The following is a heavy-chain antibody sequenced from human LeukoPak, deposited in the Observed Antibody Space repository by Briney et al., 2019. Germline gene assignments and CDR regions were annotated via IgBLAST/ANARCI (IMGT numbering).Heavy chain of an antibody. Sequence: ASVKVSCMASVYTFTDYYMHWVRQAPGHGLEWMGGINANSGGTNYAQKFQGRVTMTRITSISTAHMELSRLRSDDTTGYYFSRDPSRRAITSKIDYWGQRKLVTVSS. D-gene: IGHD6-13*01. J-gene: IGHJ4*02. CDR1: VYTFTDYY. CDR2: INANSGGT. V-gene: IGHV1-2*02. CDR3: SRDPSRRAITSKIDY.